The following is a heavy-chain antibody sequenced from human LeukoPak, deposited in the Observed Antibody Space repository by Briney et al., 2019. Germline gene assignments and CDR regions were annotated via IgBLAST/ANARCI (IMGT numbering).Heavy chain of an antibody. CDR2: ISYDGSNK. J-gene: IGHJ4*02. Sequence: GGSLRLSCAASGFTFSSYAMHWVRQAPGKGLEWVAVISYDGSNKYYADSVKGRFTISRDNSKNTLYLQMNSLRAEDTAVYYCARSYSRSGYYLALLDYWGQGTLVTVSS. D-gene: IGHD3-3*01. V-gene: IGHV3-30-3*01. CDR3: ARSYSRSGYYLALLDY. CDR1: GFTFSSYA.